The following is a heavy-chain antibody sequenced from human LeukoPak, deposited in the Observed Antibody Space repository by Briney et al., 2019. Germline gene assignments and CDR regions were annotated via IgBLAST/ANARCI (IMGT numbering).Heavy chain of an antibody. D-gene: IGHD6-6*01. CDR1: GFTFSIYG. CDR2: ISDDGSNK. J-gene: IGHJ4*02. Sequence: GRSLRLSCAASGFTFSIYGMHWVRQAPGKGLEGVAVISDDGSNKYYADSVKGRFTISRDDSRNTLYLQMNSLRAEDTAVYYCAKEQSSSGFFDYWGQGTLVTVSS. V-gene: IGHV3-30*18. CDR3: AKEQSSSGFFDY.